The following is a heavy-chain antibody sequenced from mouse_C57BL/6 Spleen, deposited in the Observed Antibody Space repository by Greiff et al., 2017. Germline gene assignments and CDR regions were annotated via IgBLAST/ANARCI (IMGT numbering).Heavy chain of an antibody. D-gene: IGHD1-1*01. CDR3: AGSDSSSYDD. V-gene: IGHV1-81*01. CDR1: GYTFTSYG. CDR2: IYPRSGNT. J-gene: IGHJ2*01. Sequence: VQLQQSGAELARPGASVKLSCKASGYTFTSYGISWVKQRTGQGLEWIGEIYPRSGNTYYNEKLKGQATLTADKSSSTAYMELRSLTSEDSAVYICAGSDSSSYDDWGQGTTLTVSS.